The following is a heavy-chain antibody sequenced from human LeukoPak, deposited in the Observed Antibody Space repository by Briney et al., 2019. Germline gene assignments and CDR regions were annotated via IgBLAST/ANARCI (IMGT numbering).Heavy chain of an antibody. V-gene: IGHV1-2*02. J-gene: IGHJ4*02. CDR2: INPESGGT. D-gene: IGHD3-10*01. CDR3: AREYYYGSGSCYTH. CDR1: RYTFTGYY. Sequence: ASVKVSCMASRYTFTGYYLHWVRQAPGQGLEWMGWINPESGGTNYAQKFQARVTMTRDTSITTAYMEVSRLRSDDTAVYYCAREYYYGSGSCYTHWGQGTLVTVSS.